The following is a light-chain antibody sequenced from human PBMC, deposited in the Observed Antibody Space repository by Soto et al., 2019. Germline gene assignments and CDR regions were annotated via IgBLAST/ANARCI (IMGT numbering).Light chain of an antibody. CDR1: QSISSD. Sequence: ESVRTHSQNTLSVSTGERATLSCMASQSISSDLAWYQQKPGQAPRLLIYDASTRANGIPDRISGSGSGTEFTLTISSLQSEDSAVYYCQHYKNCPPWTFGQGTKVDIK. J-gene: IGKJ1*01. V-gene: IGKV3-15*01. CDR2: DAS. CDR3: QHYKNCPPWT.